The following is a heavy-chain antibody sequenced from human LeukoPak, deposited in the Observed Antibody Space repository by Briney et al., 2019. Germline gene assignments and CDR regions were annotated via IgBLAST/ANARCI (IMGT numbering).Heavy chain of an antibody. CDR3: ARGPVTPIQNWFDP. V-gene: IGHV1-2*06. CDR1: GYTFTDHY. D-gene: IGHD4-17*01. Sequence: GASVKVSCKASGYTFTDHYMHWIRQAPGQGLEWMGLINPNSGGTNFAQKFQGRVTMTRDMSISTAYVELDSLTSDDTAIYYCARGPVTPIQNWFDPWGQGTLVTVSP. J-gene: IGHJ5*02. CDR2: INPNSGGT.